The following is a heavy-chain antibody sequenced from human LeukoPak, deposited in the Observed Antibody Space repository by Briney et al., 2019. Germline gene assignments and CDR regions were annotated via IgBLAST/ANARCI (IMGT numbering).Heavy chain of an antibody. CDR3: ARGGYDSSGYPLGFDY. J-gene: IGHJ4*02. Sequence: ASVKVSCKASGYTFTGYYMHWVRQAPGQGLEWMGWINPNSGGTNYAQKFQGRVTMTRDTSISTAYMELSRLRSDDTAVYYCARGGYDSSGYPLGFDYWGQGTLVTVSS. CDR1: GYTFTGYY. D-gene: IGHD3-22*01. V-gene: IGHV1-2*02. CDR2: INPNSGGT.